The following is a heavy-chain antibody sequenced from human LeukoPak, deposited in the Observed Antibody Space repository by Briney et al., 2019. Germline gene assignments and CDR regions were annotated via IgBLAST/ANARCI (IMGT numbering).Heavy chain of an antibody. CDR3: ARVPRYSSGWYAPFDY. V-gene: IGHV1-46*01. CDR2: INPSGGST. J-gene: IGHJ4*02. Sequence: ASVKVSCKASGYTFTSYYMHWVRQAPGQGLEWMGLINPSGGSTSYAQKFQGRVTMTRDMSTSTVYMELSSLRSEDTAVYYCARVPRYSSGWYAPFDYWGQGTLVTVSS. D-gene: IGHD6-19*01. CDR1: GYTFTSYY.